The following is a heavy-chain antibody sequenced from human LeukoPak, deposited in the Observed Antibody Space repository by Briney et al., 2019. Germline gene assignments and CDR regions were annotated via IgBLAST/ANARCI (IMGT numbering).Heavy chain of an antibody. CDR3: ARQETISSSNSYYYYYYMDV. CDR2: IYTSGST. CDR1: GGSISSYY. V-gene: IGHV4-4*09. Sequence: SETLSLTCTVSGGSISSYYWSWIRKPPGKGLEWIGYIYTSGSTNYNPSLKSRVTISVDTSKNQFSLKLSSVTAADTAVYYCARQETISSSNSYYYYYYMDVWGKGTTVTVSS. D-gene: IGHD6-6*01. J-gene: IGHJ6*03.